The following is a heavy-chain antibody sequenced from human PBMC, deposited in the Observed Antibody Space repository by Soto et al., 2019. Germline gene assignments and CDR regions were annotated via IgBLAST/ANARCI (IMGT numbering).Heavy chain of an antibody. CDR1: GGTFTTYS. Sequence: SVKVSCKASGGTFTTYSISWVRQAPGQGLEWLGGVIPLFGTANYGQKFQGRLTVTADKSTSTAYMELRSLRSDDTAVYYCARVNGRWELLQAAHYWGQGTLVTVSS. D-gene: IGHD1-26*01. CDR2: VIPLFGTA. CDR3: ARVNGRWELLQAAHY. J-gene: IGHJ4*02. V-gene: IGHV1-69*06.